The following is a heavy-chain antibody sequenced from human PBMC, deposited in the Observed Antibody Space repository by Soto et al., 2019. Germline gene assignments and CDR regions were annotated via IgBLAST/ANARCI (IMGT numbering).Heavy chain of an antibody. CDR1: GGSISSSSYY. CDR3: ARRVVPAAHMERDFDY. Sequence: QLQLQESGPGLVKPSETLSLTCTVSGGSISSSSYYWGWIRQPPGKGLEWIGSIYYSGSTYYNPSLKSRVTISVDTSKNQFSLKLSSVTAADTAVYYCARRVVPAAHMERDFDYWGQGTLVTVSS. D-gene: IGHD2-2*01. J-gene: IGHJ4*02. CDR2: IYYSGST. V-gene: IGHV4-39*01.